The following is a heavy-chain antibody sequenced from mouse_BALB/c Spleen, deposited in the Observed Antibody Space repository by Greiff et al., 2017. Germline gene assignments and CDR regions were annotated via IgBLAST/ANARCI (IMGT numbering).Heavy chain of an antibody. CDR1: GFTFSSFG. D-gene: IGHD2-1*01. V-gene: IGHV5-17*02. CDR2: ISSGSSTI. CDR3: ARDYGNYAMDY. Sequence: EVQVVESGGGLVQPGGSRKLSCAASGFTFSSFGMHWVRQAPEKGLEWVAYISSGSSTIYYADTVKGRFTISRDNPKNTLFLQMTSLRSEDTAMYYCARDYGNYAMDYWGQGTSVTVSS. J-gene: IGHJ4*01.